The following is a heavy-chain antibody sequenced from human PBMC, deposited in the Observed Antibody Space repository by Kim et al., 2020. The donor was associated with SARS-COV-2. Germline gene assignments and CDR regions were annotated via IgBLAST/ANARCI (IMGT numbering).Heavy chain of an antibody. CDR2: FDPEDGET. J-gene: IGHJ4*02. V-gene: IGHV1-24*01. D-gene: IGHD3-22*01. CDR1: GYTLTELS. CDR3: ATLAPYYYDSSGYPDY. Sequence: ASVKVSCKVSGYTLTELSMHWVRQAPGKGLEWMGGFDPEDGETIYAQKFQGRVTMTEDTSTDTAYMELSSLRSEDTAVYYCATLAPYYYDSSGYPDYWGQGTLVTVSS.